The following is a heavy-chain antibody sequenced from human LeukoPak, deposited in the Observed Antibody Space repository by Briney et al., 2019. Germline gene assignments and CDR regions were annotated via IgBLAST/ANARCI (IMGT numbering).Heavy chain of an antibody. CDR1: GYSFTSYW. CDR2: IYPGDSDT. V-gene: IGHV5-51*01. CDR3: ARQPANQYILSFDP. J-gene: IGHJ5*02. D-gene: IGHD2-15*01. Sequence: HGESLKISCKGSGYSFTSYWIGWVRQMPGKGLEWMGIIYPGDSDTRYSPPFQGQVTISADKSISSAYLQWSSLKASDTAMYYCARQPANQYILSFDPWGQGTLVTVSS.